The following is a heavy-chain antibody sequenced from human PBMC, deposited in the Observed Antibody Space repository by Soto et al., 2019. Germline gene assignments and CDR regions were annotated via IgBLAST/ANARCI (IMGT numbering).Heavy chain of an antibody. D-gene: IGHD1-1*01. CDR1: GQSFSGHS. Sequence: QVQLLQWGAGLVKPSETLSLSCAVYGQSFSGHSWAWIRQPPGKGLEWIGEISESGSTYYNPSLKSRVTISTDTSKNQFSLKLSSVTAADTAAYFCARGSGIVALPGELEDVNYDFWGQGTLVNVSS. V-gene: IGHV4-34*01. CDR2: ISESGST. CDR3: ARGSGIVALPGELEDVNYDF. J-gene: IGHJ4*02.